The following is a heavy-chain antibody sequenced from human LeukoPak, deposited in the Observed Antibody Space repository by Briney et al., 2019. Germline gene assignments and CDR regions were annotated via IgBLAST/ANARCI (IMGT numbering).Heavy chain of an antibody. CDR2: FNPNSGGT. J-gene: IGHJ5*02. V-gene: IGHV1-2*02. CDR3: ARVIGQQQLPNWFDP. Sequence: ASVKVSCKASGYTFTGYYMHWVRQAPGQGLEWMGWFNPNSGGTNYAQKFQGRVTMTRDTSISTAYMELSRLRSDDTAVYYCARVIGQQQLPNWFDPWGQGTLVTVSS. D-gene: IGHD6-13*01. CDR1: GYTFTGYY.